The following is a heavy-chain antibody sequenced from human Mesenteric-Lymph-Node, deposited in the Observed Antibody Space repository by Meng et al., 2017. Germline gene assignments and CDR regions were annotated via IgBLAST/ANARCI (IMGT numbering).Heavy chain of an antibody. CDR1: GGSISRGGFY. Sequence: VRLQEAGPGLVKPSQTLSLTCTFSGGSISRGGFYWSWIRQHPGKGLEWIGYIYYSGSTYYNPSLRSRVAISIDTSKNQFSLKLTSVTAADTAVYFCARTNYGDYNWFDPWGQGTLVTVSS. CDR3: ARTNYGDYNWFDP. J-gene: IGHJ5*02. V-gene: IGHV4-31*03. CDR2: IYYSGST. D-gene: IGHD4-17*01.